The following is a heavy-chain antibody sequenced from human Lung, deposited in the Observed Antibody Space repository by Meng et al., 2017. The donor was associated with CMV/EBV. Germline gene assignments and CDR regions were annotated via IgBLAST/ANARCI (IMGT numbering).Heavy chain of an antibody. D-gene: IGHD3-3*01. V-gene: IGHV3-73*01. CDR3: TRPQEGYDCWGDI. CDR2: IRRKANSYAT. Sequence: GESXKIPXAASGFTFSGSAMHWVRQASGKGLEWVGRIRRKANSYATAYAASLKGRFTISSDDSKNTAYLQMNSLKTEDTAVYYCTRPQEGYDCWGDIWGLGXMVTVSS. J-gene: IGHJ3*02. CDR1: GFTFSGSA.